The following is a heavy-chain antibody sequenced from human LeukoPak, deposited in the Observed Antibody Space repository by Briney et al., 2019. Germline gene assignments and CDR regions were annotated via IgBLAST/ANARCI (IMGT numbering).Heavy chain of an antibody. CDR2: IYYSGST. Sequence: SETLSPTCTVSGGSISSSSYYWGWIRQPPGKGLEWIGSIYYSGSTYYNPSLKSRVTISVDTSKNQFSLKLSSVTAADTAVYYCARDQDYYDSSGYYYFDYWGQGTLVTVSS. D-gene: IGHD3-22*01. V-gene: IGHV4-39*07. CDR3: ARDQDYYDSSGYYYFDY. CDR1: GGSISSSSYY. J-gene: IGHJ4*02.